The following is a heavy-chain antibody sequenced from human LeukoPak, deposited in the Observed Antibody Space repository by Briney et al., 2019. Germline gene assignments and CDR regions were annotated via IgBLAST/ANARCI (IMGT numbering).Heavy chain of an antibody. V-gene: IGHV3-7*01. CDR1: GFDFSTYW. J-gene: IGHJ4*02. Sequence: GGSLRLSCAVSGFDFSTYWMTWVRQAPGKGLEWLTFIQFDGSNKLYADSVKGRFTVSRDNAKNSLYLQMNSLRAEDTAVYYCARTDRQYSGGTEDYWGQGTLVTVSS. D-gene: IGHD5-12*01. CDR2: IQFDGSNK. CDR3: ARTDRQYSGGTEDY.